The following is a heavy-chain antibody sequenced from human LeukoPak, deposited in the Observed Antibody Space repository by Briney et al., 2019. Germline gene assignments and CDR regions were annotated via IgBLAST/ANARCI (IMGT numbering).Heavy chain of an antibody. V-gene: IGHV3-23*01. Sequence: PGGSLRLSCAASGFTFSSYAMSWVRQAPGKGLEWVSAISGSGGSTYYADSVKGRFTISRDNSKNTLYLQMNSLRAEDTAVYYCAKSTVGTVTTYLGFDYWGQGTLVTVSS. CDR3: AKSTVGTVTTYLGFDY. J-gene: IGHJ4*02. CDR2: ISGSGGST. CDR1: GFTFSSYA. D-gene: IGHD4-17*01.